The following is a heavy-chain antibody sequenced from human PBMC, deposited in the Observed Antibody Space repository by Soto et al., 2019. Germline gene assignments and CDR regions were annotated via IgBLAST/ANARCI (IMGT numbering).Heavy chain of an antibody. D-gene: IGHD3-16*02. V-gene: IGHV6-1*01. Sequence: SQTLSLTCAISGDSVSIDSAAWNWIRQSPSRGLEWLGRTYYRSKWYNDYAVSVKSRITINPDTSKNQLPLKLNSVTPKDTAVYSLAREEHGGRREFHYRLDVCRQGNTVIASP. CDR1: GDSVSIDSAA. CDR2: TYYRSKWYN. CDR3: AREEHGGRREFHYRLDV. J-gene: IGHJ6*01.